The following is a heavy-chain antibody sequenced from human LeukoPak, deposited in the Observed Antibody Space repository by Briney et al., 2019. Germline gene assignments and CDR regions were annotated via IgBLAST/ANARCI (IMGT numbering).Heavy chain of an antibody. D-gene: IGHD6-19*01. CDR2: ISGSGGST. J-gene: IGHJ4*02. Sequence: PGGSLRLSCAASGFTFSSYAMSWVRQAPGKGLEWVSAISGSGGSTYYADSVKGRFTISRDNSKNTLYLQMNSLRAEDTAVYYCAKGHRRSSSGWYYFDYWGQGTLVTVSS. CDR3: AKGHRRSSSGWYYFDY. CDR1: GFTFSSYA. V-gene: IGHV3-23*01.